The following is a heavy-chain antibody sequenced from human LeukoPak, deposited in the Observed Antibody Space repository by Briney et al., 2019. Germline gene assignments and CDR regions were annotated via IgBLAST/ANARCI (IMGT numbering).Heavy chain of an antibody. Sequence: SETLSLTCAVYGGSFSGYYWSWIRQPPGKGLEWIGEINHSGSTNYNPSLKSRVTISVDTSKNQFSLKPSSVTAADTAVYYCARGRSGYSGYTPMNYFDYWGQGTLVTVSS. CDR1: GGSFSGYY. CDR3: ARGRSGYSGYTPMNYFDY. J-gene: IGHJ4*02. V-gene: IGHV4-34*01. D-gene: IGHD5-12*01. CDR2: INHSGST.